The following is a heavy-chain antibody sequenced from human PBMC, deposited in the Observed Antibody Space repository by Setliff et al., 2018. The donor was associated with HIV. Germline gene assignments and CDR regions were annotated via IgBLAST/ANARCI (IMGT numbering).Heavy chain of an antibody. CDR1: GYTFTNYA. V-gene: IGHV1-18*01. CDR2: ISGYKGNT. Sequence: ASVKVSCKASGYTFTNYAISWIRQAPGQGLEWLGWISGYKGNTNYAQKLQGRVTMTTETSTSTAYMELRSLRSDDTAVYYCARGRISVEAAPLGRFDPWGQGTLVTVS. D-gene: IGHD6-6*01. J-gene: IGHJ5*02. CDR3: ARGRISVEAAPLGRFDP.